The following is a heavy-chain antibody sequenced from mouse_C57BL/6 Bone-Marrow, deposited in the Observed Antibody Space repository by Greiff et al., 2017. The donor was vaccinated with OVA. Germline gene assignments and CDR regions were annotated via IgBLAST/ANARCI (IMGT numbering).Heavy chain of an antibody. CDR2: IDPEDGET. J-gene: IGHJ4*01. CDR1: GFNIKDYY. V-gene: IGHV14-2*01. CDR3: ADTTASYYAMDY. D-gene: IGHD1-2*01. Sequence: DVKLVESGAELVKPGASVKLSCTASGFNIKDYYMHWVKQRTEQGLEWIGRIDPEDGETKYAPKFQGKATITADTSSNTAYLQLSSLTSEDTAVYYCADTTASYYAMDYWGQGTSVTVSS.